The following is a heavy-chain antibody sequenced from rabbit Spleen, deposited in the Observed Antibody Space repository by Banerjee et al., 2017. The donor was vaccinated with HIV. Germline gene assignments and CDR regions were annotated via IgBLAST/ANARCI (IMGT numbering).Heavy chain of an antibody. CDR1: GFSFSNKAV. CDR3: ARTYAGYPDIYGA. CDR2: IGTGSSGST. V-gene: IGHV1S45*01. J-gene: IGHJ6*01. Sequence: QEQLVESGGGLVKPEGSLKLSCTASGFSFSNKAVMCWVRQAPGKGLEWIACIGTGSSGSTYYASWAKGRFTISKTSSTTVTLQMTSLTAADTATYFCARTYAGYPDIYGAWGPGTLVTVS. D-gene: IGHD7-1*01.